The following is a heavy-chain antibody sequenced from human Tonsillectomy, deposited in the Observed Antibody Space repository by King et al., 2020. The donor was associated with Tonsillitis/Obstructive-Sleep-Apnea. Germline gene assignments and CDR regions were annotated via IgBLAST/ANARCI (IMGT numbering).Heavy chain of an antibody. J-gene: IGHJ4*02. CDR3: SRDRSGAAGILTGEFDY. CDR1: GFNFDDYG. D-gene: IGHD6-13*01. CDR2: VNWNGDAT. V-gene: IGHV3-20*04. Sequence: DVQLVEYGGGLVRPGGSLRLSCAASGFNFDDYGMSWVRQGPGTGLEWVSGVNWNGDATDYADSVRGRFTISRDNAKNSLYLQMNNVRAEDTALYYCSRDRSGAAGILTGEFDYWGQGALVTVSS.